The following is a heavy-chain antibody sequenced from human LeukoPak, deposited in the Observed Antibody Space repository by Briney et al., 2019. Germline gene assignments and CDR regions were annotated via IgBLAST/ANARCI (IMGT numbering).Heavy chain of an antibody. CDR3: AKRLKRNYYYHYAMDV. Sequence: GGPLRLSCAASGFTFSSSAMSWVRQAPGKGRDGVSRVDDSGVIRSYADSVKGRFTISRDNSKMTLTLQMNSLRAEDTAVYYCAKRLKRNYYYHYAMDVWGQGTTVTVSS. J-gene: IGHJ6*02. CDR2: VDDSGVIR. D-gene: IGHD3-22*01. V-gene: IGHV3-23*01. CDR1: GFTFSSSA.